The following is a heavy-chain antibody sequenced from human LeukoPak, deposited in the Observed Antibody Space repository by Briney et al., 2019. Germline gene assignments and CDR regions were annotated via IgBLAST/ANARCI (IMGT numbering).Heavy chain of an antibody. Sequence: GGSLRLSCAASGFTFSSYTMHWVRQAPGKGLEWVAVISFDGSNKYFADSVKGRFTISRDNSKNTLYLQMNSLRAEDTAVYYCVRSGSETQNWFDPWGQGTLVTVSS. D-gene: IGHD6-25*01. J-gene: IGHJ5*02. CDR1: GFTFSSYT. CDR3: VRSGSETQNWFDP. V-gene: IGHV3-30*04. CDR2: ISFDGSNK.